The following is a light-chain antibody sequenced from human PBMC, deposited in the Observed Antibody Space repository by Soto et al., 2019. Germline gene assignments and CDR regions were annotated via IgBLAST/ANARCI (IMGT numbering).Light chain of an antibody. Sequence: DIPLTQSQSSVSASVLYRLPIXCRASQGISSWLAWYQQKPGKAPKLLIYAASSLQSGVPSRFSGSASGTYFTLTISSLQPEDFATYYCQQASSFPLTFGQGTRLEIK. CDR2: AAS. J-gene: IGKJ5*01. CDR1: QGISSW. CDR3: QQASSFPLT. V-gene: IGKV1D-12*01.